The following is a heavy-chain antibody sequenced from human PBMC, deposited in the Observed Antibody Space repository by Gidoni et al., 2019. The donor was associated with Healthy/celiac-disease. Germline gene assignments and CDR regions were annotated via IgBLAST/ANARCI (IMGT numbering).Heavy chain of an antibody. CDR1: GFTFSSDG. Sequence: QVQLVESGGGGVQPGRSLRLCCAASGFTFSSDGMHWVRQAPGKGLEGVAVISYDGSNKYYSDSVKGRFTISRDNSKNTLYLQLNSLRAEDTAVYYCAKDPNRITMIVGYFDYWGQGTLVTVSS. J-gene: IGHJ4*02. V-gene: IGHV3-30*18. CDR3: AKDPNRITMIVGYFDY. CDR2: ISYDGSNK. D-gene: IGHD3-22*01.